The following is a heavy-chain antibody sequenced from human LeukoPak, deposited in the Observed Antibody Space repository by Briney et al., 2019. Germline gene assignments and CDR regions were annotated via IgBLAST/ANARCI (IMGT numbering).Heavy chain of an antibody. D-gene: IGHD3-22*01. J-gene: IGHJ4*02. CDR3: AKYDSFKYFDY. V-gene: IGHV3-53*01. Sequence: GGSLRLSCAASGFSVSSIYMSWVRQAPGKGLEWVSVIYSGGTTYYADSVKGRFTISRDNSNNTLYLQMNSLRAEDTAVYYSAKYDSFKYFDYWGQGTLVTVSS. CDR2: IYSGGTT. CDR1: GFSVSSIY.